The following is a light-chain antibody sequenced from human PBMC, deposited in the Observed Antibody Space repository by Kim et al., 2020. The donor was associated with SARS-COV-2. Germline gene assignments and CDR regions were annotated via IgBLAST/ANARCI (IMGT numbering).Light chain of an antibody. J-gene: IGLJ2*01. V-gene: IGLV1-51*01. CDR3: GTWDNTLNARV. Sequence: QKFTISGSGSRAKLGDNYVSRYPQLPGTTPQNLSYDNAKRPPGIPDRVSGSTSRASATLGITPLPTGDEAVYHCGTWDNTLNARVFGGGTQLTVL. CDR1: RAKLGDNY. CDR2: DNA.